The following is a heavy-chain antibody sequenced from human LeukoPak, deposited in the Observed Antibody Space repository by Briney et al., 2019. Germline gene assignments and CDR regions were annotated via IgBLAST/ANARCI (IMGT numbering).Heavy chain of an antibody. CDR3: ARDHRYAFDN. J-gene: IGHJ4*02. CDR1: GFTFSDYS. CDR2: VGISSGNT. Sequence: GGSLRLSCAASGFTFSDYSMNWVRQAPGKGLEWISYVGISSGNTKYADSVKGRFAISGDSAKNSVFLQMNNLRVEDTAVYYCARDHRYAFDNWGQGTLVTVSS. D-gene: IGHD5-12*01. V-gene: IGHV3-48*04.